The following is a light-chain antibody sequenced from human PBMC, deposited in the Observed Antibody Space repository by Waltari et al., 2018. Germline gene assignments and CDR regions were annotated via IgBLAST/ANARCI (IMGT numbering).Light chain of an antibody. Sequence: DIEMTQSPSTLSASVGDRVTITCGASQSISSWLAWYQQKPGKTPKLLSYKASSLESGVPSRFSGSGSGTEFTLTISSLQPDDFATYYCQQYNNYPFTFGPGTKVDIK. J-gene: IGKJ3*01. CDR2: KAS. CDR3: QQYNNYPFT. CDR1: QSISSW. V-gene: IGKV1-5*03.